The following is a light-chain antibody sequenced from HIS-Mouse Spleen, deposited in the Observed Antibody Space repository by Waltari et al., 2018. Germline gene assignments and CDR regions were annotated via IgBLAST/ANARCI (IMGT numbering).Light chain of an antibody. CDR1: ALPKKY. CDR2: EDS. Sequence: SYELTQPPSVSVSPGQTARITCSGEALPKKYAYWYPQKSGQAPVRVIYEDSKRPSGIPERFSGSSSGTMATLTISGAQVEDEADYYCYSTDSSGNHRVFGGGTKLTVL. V-gene: IGLV3-10*01. CDR3: YSTDSSGNHRV. J-gene: IGLJ2*01.